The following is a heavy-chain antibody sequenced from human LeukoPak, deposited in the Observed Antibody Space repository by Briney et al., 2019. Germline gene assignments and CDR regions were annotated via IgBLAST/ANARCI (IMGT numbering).Heavy chain of an antibody. V-gene: IGHV1-2*02. CDR2: INPNSGGT. J-gene: IGHJ3*02. CDR3: ARVHIAAYYYDSAGAFDI. Sequence: ASVKVSCKASGYTFTGYYMHWVRQAPGQGLEWMGWINPNSGGTNYAQKFRGRVTMTRDTSISTAYMELSRLRSDDTAVYYCARVHIAAYYYDSAGAFDIWGQGTMVTVSS. D-gene: IGHD3-22*01. CDR1: GYTFTGYY.